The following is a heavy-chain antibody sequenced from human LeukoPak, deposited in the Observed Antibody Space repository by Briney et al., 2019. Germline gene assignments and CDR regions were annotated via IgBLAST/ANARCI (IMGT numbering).Heavy chain of an antibody. V-gene: IGHV3-23*01. CDR3: AKRTSGSSWYSSDS. CDR1: GFTFSSFA. Sequence: GGSLGLSCAASGFTFSSFAMNWVRQAPGKGLEWVSTMSGDATSTYYADSVKGRFTISRDDSKNTLYLQMNSLRAEDTAVYYCAKRTSGSSWYSSDSWGQGTLVTVSS. CDR2: MSGDATST. D-gene: IGHD6-13*01. J-gene: IGHJ4*02.